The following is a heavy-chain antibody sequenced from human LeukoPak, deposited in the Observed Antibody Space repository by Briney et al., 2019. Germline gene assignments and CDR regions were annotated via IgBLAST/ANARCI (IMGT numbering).Heavy chain of an antibody. J-gene: IGHJ4*02. CDR2: INHSGST. CDR3: ARGRGSYYAVLPDY. D-gene: IGHD1-26*01. V-gene: IGHV4-34*01. Sequence: SETLSLTCAVYGGSFSGYYWSWIRQPPGKGLEWIGEINHSGSTNYNPSLKSRVTISVDTSKNQFSLKLSSVTAADTAVYYCARGRGSYYAVLPDYWGQGTLVTVSS. CDR1: GGSFSGYY.